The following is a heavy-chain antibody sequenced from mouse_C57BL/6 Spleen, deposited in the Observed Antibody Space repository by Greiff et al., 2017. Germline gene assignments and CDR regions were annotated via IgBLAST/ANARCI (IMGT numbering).Heavy chain of an antibody. D-gene: IGHD2-4*01. V-gene: IGHV5-6*02. J-gene: IGHJ3*01. CDR2: ISSGGSYT. CDR1: GFTFSSYG. Sequence: EVKVVESGGDLVKPGGSLKLSCAASGFTFSSYGMSWVRQTPDKRLEWVATISSGGSYTYYPDSVKGRFTISRDNAKNTLYLQMSSLKSEDTAMXYSARRDYDAWFAYWGKGTLVTVSS. CDR3: ARRDYDAWFAY.